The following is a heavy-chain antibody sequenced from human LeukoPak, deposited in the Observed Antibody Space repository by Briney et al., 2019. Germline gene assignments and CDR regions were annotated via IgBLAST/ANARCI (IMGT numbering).Heavy chain of an antibody. D-gene: IGHD6-13*01. V-gene: IGHV3-33*01. CDR1: GFTFSNYG. J-gene: IGHJ5*02. CDR3: ARVPNLGSSWYWHFDP. CDR2: IWYDGSNK. Sequence: PGRSLRLSCAAFGFTFSNYGMHWVRQAPGKGLEWVAVIWYDGSNKYYSDSVKGRFTISRDNSNNTLYLQMNSLRAEDTAVYYCARVPNLGSSWYWHFDPWGQGTLVTVSS.